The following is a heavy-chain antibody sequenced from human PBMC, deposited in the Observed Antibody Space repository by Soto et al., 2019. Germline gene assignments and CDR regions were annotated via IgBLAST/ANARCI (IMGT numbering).Heavy chain of an antibody. CDR1: GFMFSNYA. D-gene: IGHD1-7*01. CDR3: AKSGKLKLQIPFDY. V-gene: IGHV3-23*01. J-gene: IGHJ4*02. Sequence: GSLRLSCAASGFMFSNYAMSWVRQAPGKGLEWVSSISGSGDSTYYADFVKGRFTISRDKSKKTLYLQMNSLRAEDTAVYYCAKSGKLKLQIPFDYWGQGTLVTVSS. CDR2: ISGSGDST.